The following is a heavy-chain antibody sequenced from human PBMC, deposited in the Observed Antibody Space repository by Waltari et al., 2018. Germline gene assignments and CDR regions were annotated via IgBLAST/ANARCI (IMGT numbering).Heavy chain of an antibody. Sequence: QVQLQQWGAGLLKPSETLSLTCAVYGGSFSGYYWSWIRQPPGKGLEWIGEINHSGSTNYNPSLKSRVTISVDTSKNQFSLKLSSVTAADTAVYYCARGEEGVVAALDYWGQGTLVTVSS. D-gene: IGHD2-15*01. V-gene: IGHV4-34*01. J-gene: IGHJ4*02. CDR1: GGSFSGYY. CDR2: INHSGST. CDR3: ARGEEGVVAALDY.